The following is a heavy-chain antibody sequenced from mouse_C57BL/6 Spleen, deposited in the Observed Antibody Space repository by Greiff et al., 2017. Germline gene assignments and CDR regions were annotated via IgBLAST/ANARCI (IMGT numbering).Heavy chain of an antibody. Sequence: VKLQQSGPELVKPGASVKISCKASGYTFTDYYMNWVKQSHGKSLEWTGDINPNNGGTSYNQKFKGKATLTVDKSSSTAYMELRSLTSEYSAVYYCARRGFETSASRDYWGQGTSVTVSS. V-gene: IGHV1-26*01. CDR2: INPNNGGT. CDR3: ARRGFETSASRDY. J-gene: IGHJ4*01. CDR1: GYTFTDYY.